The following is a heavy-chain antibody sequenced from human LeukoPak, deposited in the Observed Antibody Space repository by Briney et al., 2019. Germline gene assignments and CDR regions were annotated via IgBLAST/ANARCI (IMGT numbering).Heavy chain of an antibody. Sequence: GGSLRLSCAASGFTFISYWMHWVRQAPGKGLVWVSRINSDGSTTSYAASVKGRFTISRDTAKNTLYLQMNSLRAEDTAVYYCAIDRYSSGWYTFDYWGQGTLVTVSS. J-gene: IGHJ4*02. CDR3: AIDRYSSGWYTFDY. CDR2: INSDGSTT. D-gene: IGHD6-19*01. CDR1: GFTFISYW. V-gene: IGHV3-74*01.